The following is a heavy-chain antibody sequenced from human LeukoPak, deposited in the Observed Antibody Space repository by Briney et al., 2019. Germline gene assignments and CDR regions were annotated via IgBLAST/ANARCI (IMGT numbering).Heavy chain of an antibody. J-gene: IGHJ3*02. CDR1: GGSISSGDYY. V-gene: IGHV4-30-4*08. CDR3: AREGDCSSTSCPDIDAFDI. Sequence: SETLSLTCTVSGGSISSGDYYWSWIRQPPGKGLEWIGYIYYSGSTYYHPSLKSRVTISVDTSKNQFSLKLSSVTAADTAVYYCAREGDCSSTSCPDIDAFDIWGQGTMVTVSS. CDR2: IYYSGST. D-gene: IGHD2-2*01.